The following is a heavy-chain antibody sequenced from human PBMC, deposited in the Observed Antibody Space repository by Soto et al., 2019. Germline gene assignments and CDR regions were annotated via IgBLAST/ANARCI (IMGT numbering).Heavy chain of an antibody. CDR1: GYTFTSYG. CDR3: ASSPRGSGSYGWFDP. D-gene: IGHD3-10*01. CDR2: ISAYNGNT. V-gene: IGHV1-18*01. J-gene: IGHJ5*02. Sequence: QVQLVQSGAEVKKPGASVKVSCKASGYTFTSYGISWVRQAPGQGLEWMGWISAYNGNTNYAQKLQDRVTMTTDTSTSSAYMELRSLRSDDTAVYYCASSPRGSGSYGWFDPWGQGTLVTVSS.